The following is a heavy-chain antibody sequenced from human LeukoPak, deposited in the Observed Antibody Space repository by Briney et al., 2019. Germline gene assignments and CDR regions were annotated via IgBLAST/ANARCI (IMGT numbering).Heavy chain of an antibody. V-gene: IGHV1-69*05. CDR3: ASHPGRDCSSTSCKRNYYYYYYMDV. Sequence: SAKVSCKASGGTFSSYAISWVRQAPGQGLEWMGGIIPIFGTANYAQKFQGRVTITTDESTSTAYVELSSLRSEDTAVYYCASHPGRDCSSTSCKRNYYYYYYMDVWGKGTTVTVSS. D-gene: IGHD2-2*01. CDR2: IIPIFGTA. CDR1: GGTFSSYA. J-gene: IGHJ6*03.